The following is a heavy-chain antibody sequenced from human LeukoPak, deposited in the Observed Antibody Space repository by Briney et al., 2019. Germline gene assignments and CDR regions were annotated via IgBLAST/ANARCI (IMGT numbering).Heavy chain of an antibody. J-gene: IGHJ4*02. V-gene: IGHV3-30-3*01. D-gene: IGHD2-15*01. CDR3: ARDRRYCSGGSCYFDYFFDY. CDR2: ISYDGSNK. CDR1: GITLSSYD. Sequence: GGSLRLSCAASGITLSSYDMHWVRQAPGKALEWVAVISYDGSNKDYADSVKGRFTISRDNSKNTLDLQMNSLRAEDTALYFCARDRRYCSGGSCYFDYFFDYWGQGTLVTVSS.